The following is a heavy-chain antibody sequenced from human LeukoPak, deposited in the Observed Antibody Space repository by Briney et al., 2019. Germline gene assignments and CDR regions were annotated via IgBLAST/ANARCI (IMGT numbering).Heavy chain of an antibody. V-gene: IGHV3-48*04. CDR1: GFAFSSYN. CDR3: ARAIGKSEGY. Sequence: PGGSLRLSCAASGFAFSSYNMNWVRQAPGKGLEWISYIGSSGSPTHYADSVKGRFTISRDNAKSSLYLQMDSLRAEDTAVYYCARAIGKSEGYWGQGTLVTVSS. CDR2: IGSSGSPT. J-gene: IGHJ4*02. D-gene: IGHD4-23*01.